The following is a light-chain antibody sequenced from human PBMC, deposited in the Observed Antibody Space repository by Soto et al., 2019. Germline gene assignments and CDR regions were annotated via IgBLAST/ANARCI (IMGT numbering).Light chain of an antibody. CDR2: EVV. V-gene: IGLV2-14*01. J-gene: IGLJ1*01. CDR3: SSYTTDISPYV. CDR1: SNDVGNGYDS. Sequence: HSVLTQPASVSGSPGQSITISCTGTSNDVGNGYDSVSWYQHHPGKAPKLIIYEVVNRPSGVSNRFSGSKSGNTASLTISGLQAEDEADYYCSSYTTDISPYVFGTGTKVTV.